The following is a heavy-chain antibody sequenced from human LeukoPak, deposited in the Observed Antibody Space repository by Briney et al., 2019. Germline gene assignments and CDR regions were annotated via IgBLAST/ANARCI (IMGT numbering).Heavy chain of an antibody. D-gene: IGHD2-2*01. CDR3: ARGRRYCSSTSCRNPFDY. CDR2: INHSGST. V-gene: IGHV4-61*01. J-gene: IGHJ4*02. Sequence: SETLSLTCTVSGGSVSSGSYYWSWIRQPPGKGLEWIGEINHSGSTNYNPSLKSRVTISVDTSKNQFSLKLSSVTAADTAVYYCARGRRYCSSTSCRNPFDYWGQGTLVTVSS. CDR1: GGSVSSGSYY.